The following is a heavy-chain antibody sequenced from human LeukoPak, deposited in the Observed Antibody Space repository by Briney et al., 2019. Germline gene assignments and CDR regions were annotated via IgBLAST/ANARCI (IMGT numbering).Heavy chain of an antibody. CDR1: GFTFGDYA. V-gene: IGHV3-49*03. Sequence: GGSVRVSCTGSGFTFGDYAMSWFRQAPERGLEYIGFIRSKVYGGKPEYAASVRGRFTISRDDSKSITYLQMNSLKSEDTAVYYCSREGGSGWAYDYWGQGTVVTVSS. CDR3: SREGGSGWAYDY. D-gene: IGHD6-19*01. CDR2: IRSKVYGGKP. J-gene: IGHJ4*02.